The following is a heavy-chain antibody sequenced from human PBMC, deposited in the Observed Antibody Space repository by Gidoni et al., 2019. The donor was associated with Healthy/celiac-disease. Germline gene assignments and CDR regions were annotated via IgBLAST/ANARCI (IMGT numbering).Heavy chain of an antibody. D-gene: IGHD2-15*01. CDR2: INPNSGGT. CDR3: AREGGPYCSGGSCYSAYYYYGMDV. Sequence: QVQLVQSGAEVKKPGASVKVSCKASGYTFTGSYMHWVRPAPGQGLEWMGWINPNSGGTNYAQKFQGWVTMTRDTSISTAYMELSRLRSDDTAVYYCAREGGPYCSGGSCYSAYYYYGMDVWGQGTTVTVSS. J-gene: IGHJ6*02. CDR1: GYTFTGSY. V-gene: IGHV1-2*04.